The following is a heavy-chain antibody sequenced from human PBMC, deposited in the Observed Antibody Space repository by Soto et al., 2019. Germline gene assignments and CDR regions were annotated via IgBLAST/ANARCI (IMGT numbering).Heavy chain of an antibody. CDR3: VRRAQYFDGTGFHAFDI. Sequence: SCKASGSTFPSYGISWVSQAPGKGLEWVSAISSGGDNTHYADSVKGRFTITRDNSKNMLYLEMNSLTVEDTAVYYCVRRAQYFDGTGFHAFDIWGQGTRVTVSS. D-gene: IGHD3-22*01. CDR2: ISSGGDNT. CDR1: GSTFPSYG. V-gene: IGHV3-23*01. J-gene: IGHJ3*02.